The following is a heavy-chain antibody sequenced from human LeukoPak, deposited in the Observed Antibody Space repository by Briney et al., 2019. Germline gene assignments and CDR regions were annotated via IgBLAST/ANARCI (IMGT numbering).Heavy chain of an antibody. Sequence: GGSLRLSCVASGFTVSNNYVSWVRQAPGKGLEWVSLIYSDGRTQYADSVKGRFTISRDNSKNTLYLQMNSLRAEDTAVFYCARLSGDDWYFTLWGRGTLVTVSS. V-gene: IGHV3-53*01. CDR2: IYSDGRT. D-gene: IGHD7-27*01. CDR3: ARLSGDDWYFTL. J-gene: IGHJ2*01. CDR1: GFTVSNNY.